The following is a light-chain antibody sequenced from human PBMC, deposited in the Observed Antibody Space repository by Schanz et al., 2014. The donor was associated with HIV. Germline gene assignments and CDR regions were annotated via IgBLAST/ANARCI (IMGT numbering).Light chain of an antibody. CDR1: SSDIGGYKY. Sequence: QSALTQPASVSGSPGQSITISCTGTSSDIGGYKYVSWYQHHPGKAPKLLIFDVDNRPSGVSHRFSGSKSGYTASLTVSGLQAEDEADYYCSSYAGTYTWVFGGGTKLTVL. CDR3: SSYAGTYTWV. V-gene: IGLV2-14*03. J-gene: IGLJ3*02. CDR2: DVD.